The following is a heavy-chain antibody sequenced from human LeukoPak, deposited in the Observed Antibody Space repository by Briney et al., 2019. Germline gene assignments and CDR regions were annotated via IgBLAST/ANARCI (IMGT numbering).Heavy chain of an antibody. CDR1: GGSISSSSYY. CDR2: IYYSGST. Sequence: TSETLSLTCTVSGGSISSSSYYWGWIRQPPGKGLEWIGSIYYSGSTYYNPSLKSRVTISVDTSKNQFSLKLSSVTAADTAVCYCASTNMVRGVIITTGPPDYWGQGTLVTVSS. J-gene: IGHJ4*02. D-gene: IGHD3-10*01. CDR3: ASTNMVRGVIITTGPPDY. V-gene: IGHV4-39*01.